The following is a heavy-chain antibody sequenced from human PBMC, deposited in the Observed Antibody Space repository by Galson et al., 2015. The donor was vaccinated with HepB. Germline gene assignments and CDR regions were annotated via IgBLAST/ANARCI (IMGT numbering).Heavy chain of an antibody. D-gene: IGHD1-26*01. J-gene: IGHJ4*02. CDR1: GYTFTNYG. V-gene: IGHV1-18*01. CDR2: ISPYKGVT. Sequence: SVKVSCKASGYTFTNYGLNWVRQAPGQRLGWMGWISPYKGVTKYAQNVQGRVTMTADTSTNTAYMELGSLRSDDTAVYYCARRSMGGFAVDWGQGTLVTVSS. CDR3: ARRSMGGFAVD.